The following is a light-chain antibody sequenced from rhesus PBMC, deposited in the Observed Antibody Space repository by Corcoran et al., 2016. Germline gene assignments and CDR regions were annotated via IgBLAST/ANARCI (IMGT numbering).Light chain of an antibody. V-gene: IGKV1-21*01. J-gene: IGKJ4*01. CDR2: KAS. CDR3: QQYNSAPLT. Sequence: DIPMTPSPSSLSASVGDRVTITCRASQGISSWLAWSPQKPRKAPKPLSYKASSLESGGPSRLSGSGSVTDFTLTISSLQPEDFATYYCQQYNSAPLTFGGGTKVEIK. CDR1: QGISSW.